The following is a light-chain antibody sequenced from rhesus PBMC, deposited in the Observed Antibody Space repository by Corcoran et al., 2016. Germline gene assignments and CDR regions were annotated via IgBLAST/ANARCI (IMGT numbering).Light chain of an antibody. V-gene: IGKV1-37*01. CDR3: QQYDSAPHS. CDR1: QDISSY. CDR2: YAS. J-gene: IGKJ2*01. Sequence: DIQMTQSPSSLSTSVGVTVTITCRASQDISSYLAWYQQKPGKAPKPLNYYASNLESGCPSSVSGSGSGTEFTITIRSLQPEDFATYYWQQYDSAPHSFGQGTKVEIK.